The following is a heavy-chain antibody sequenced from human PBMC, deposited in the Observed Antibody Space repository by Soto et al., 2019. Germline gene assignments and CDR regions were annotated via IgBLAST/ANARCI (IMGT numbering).Heavy chain of an antibody. J-gene: IGHJ4*02. D-gene: IGHD6-19*01. CDR2: ISSSGDTM. CDR1: GFTVSDYY. CDR3: AREYGYGWYYFDY. V-gene: IGHV3-11*01. Sequence: GGSLRLSCAASGFTVSDYYMSWIRQAPGKGLEWVSYISSSGDTMYYADSVKGRFSISRDSAKTSLYLQMNSLRAEDAAVYYCAREYGYGWYYFDYWGQGTLVTVSS.